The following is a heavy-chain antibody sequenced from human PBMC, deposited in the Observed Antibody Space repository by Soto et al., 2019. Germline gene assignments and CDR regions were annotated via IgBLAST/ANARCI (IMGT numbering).Heavy chain of an antibody. J-gene: IGHJ6*02. CDR3: ARELGFCSSTSCYEIDYYYYGMDV. D-gene: IGHD2-2*01. CDR1: GFTFSSYA. Sequence: GGSLRLSCAASGFTFSSYAMHWVRQAPGKGLEWVAVISYDGSNKYYADSVKGRFTISRDNSKNTLYLQMNSLRAEDTAVYYCARELGFCSSTSCYEIDYYYYGMDVWGQGTTVTVSS. V-gene: IGHV3-30-3*01. CDR2: ISYDGSNK.